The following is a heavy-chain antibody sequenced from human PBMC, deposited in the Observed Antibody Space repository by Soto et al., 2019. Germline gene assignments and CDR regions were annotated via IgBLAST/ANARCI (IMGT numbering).Heavy chain of an antibody. CDR2: IIPIFGTA. J-gene: IGHJ4*02. CDR3: ARGDYDILTGYDYFDY. V-gene: IGHV1-69*06. CDR1: GGTFSSYA. Sequence: QVQLVQSGAKVKKPGSSVKVSCKASGGTFSSYAISWVRQAPGQGLEWMGGIIPIFGTANYAQKFQGRVTITADKSTSTAYMELSSLRSEDTAVYYCARGDYDILTGYDYFDYWGQGTLVTVSS. D-gene: IGHD3-9*01.